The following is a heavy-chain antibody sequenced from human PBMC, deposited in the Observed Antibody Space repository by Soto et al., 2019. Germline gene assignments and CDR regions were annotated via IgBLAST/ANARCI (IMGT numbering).Heavy chain of an antibody. D-gene: IGHD3-3*01. Sequence: GESLKISCKGSGYSFTSYWIGWVRQMPGKGLEWMGIIYPGDSDTRYSPSFQGQVTISADKSISTAYLQWSSLKASDTAMYYCATDDFWSGSLNGVFQHRGQGTLVTVSS. CDR3: ATDDFWSGSLNGVFQH. V-gene: IGHV5-51*01. CDR1: GYSFTSYW. CDR2: IYPGDSDT. J-gene: IGHJ1*01.